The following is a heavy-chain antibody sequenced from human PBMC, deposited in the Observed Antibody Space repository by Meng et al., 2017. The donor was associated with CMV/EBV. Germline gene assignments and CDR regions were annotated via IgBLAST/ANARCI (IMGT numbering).Heavy chain of an antibody. CDR1: GFTFSDYY. D-gene: IGHD1-26*01. Sequence: GESLRLSCAASGFTFSDYYMSWIRQAPGKGLEWISYITNSGRSLSYADSVKGRFTISRGNAKNSLFLQLNSLRAEDTAIYYCAREGRGNYASFDHWGQGTLVTVSS. CDR3: AREGRGNYASFDH. V-gene: IGHV3-11*04. J-gene: IGHJ4*02. CDR2: ITNSGRSL.